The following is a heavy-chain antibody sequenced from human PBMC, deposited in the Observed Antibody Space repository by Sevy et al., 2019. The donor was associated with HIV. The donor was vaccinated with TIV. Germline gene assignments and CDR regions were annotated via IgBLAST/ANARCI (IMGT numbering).Heavy chain of an antibody. CDR3: SRDLRLRGYSYGCFDY. D-gene: IGHD5-18*01. Sequence: ASVKVSCKASGYTFTGQYIHWVRQAPGQGLEWMGWINPNSGNTNNAQEFQGWVTMTRDTSISTAYMELSGLKSDETAVYYCSRDLRLRGYSYGCFDYWGQGTLVTVSS. CDR1: GYTFTGQY. V-gene: IGHV1-2*04. J-gene: IGHJ4*02. CDR2: INPNSGNT.